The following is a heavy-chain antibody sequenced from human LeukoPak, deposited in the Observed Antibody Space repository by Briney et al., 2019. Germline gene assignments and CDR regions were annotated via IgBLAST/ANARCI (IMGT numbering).Heavy chain of an antibody. CDR3: ARAPPEKNRYYFDY. J-gene: IGHJ4*02. D-gene: IGHD1-14*01. Sequence: ASVKVSCKASGYTFTGYYMHWVRQAPGQGLEWMGWINPNSGGTNYAQKFQGRVTMTRDMSTSTVYMELSSLRSEDTAVYYCARAPPEKNRYYFDYWGQGTLVTVSS. V-gene: IGHV1-2*02. CDR1: GYTFTGYY. CDR2: INPNSGGT.